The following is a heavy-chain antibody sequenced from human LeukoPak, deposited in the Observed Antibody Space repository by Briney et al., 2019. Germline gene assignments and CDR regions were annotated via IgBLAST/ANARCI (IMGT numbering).Heavy chain of an antibody. CDR2: IKQDGSEK. V-gene: IGHV3-7*01. Sequence: GGSLRLSCAASGFTFSSYWMSWVRQAPGKGLEWVANIKQDGSEKYYVDSVKGRFTISRDNAKNSLYLQMNSLRAEDTAVYYCARANYYSPATFDIWGQGTMVTVSS. CDR1: GFTFSSYW. CDR3: ARANYYSPATFDI. J-gene: IGHJ3*02. D-gene: IGHD2-21*01.